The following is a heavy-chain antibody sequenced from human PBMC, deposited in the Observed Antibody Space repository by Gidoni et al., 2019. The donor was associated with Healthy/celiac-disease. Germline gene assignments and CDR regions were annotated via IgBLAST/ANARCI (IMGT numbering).Heavy chain of an antibody. CDR2: ISGSGGST. Sequence: EVQLVESGGGVVQPGGSLRLSCAASGFTFSRYAMSWVRQAPGKGLGWVSAISGSGGSTYYADSVKGRFTISRDNSKNTLYLQMNSLRAEDTAVYYCAKLVVVAATSGPYAHFDYWGQGTLVTVSS. CDR1: GFTFSRYA. J-gene: IGHJ4*02. V-gene: IGHV3-23*04. CDR3: AKLVVVAATSGPYAHFDY. D-gene: IGHD2-15*01.